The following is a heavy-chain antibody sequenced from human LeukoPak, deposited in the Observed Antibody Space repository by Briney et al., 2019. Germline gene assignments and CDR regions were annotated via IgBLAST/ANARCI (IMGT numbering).Heavy chain of an antibody. J-gene: IGHJ4*02. CDR2: ISAYNGNT. D-gene: IGHD2-15*01. Sequence: ASVKVSCKASGYTFTSYGISWERQAPGQGLEWMGWISAYNGNTNYAQKLQGRVTMTTDTSTSTAYMELRSLRSDDTAVYYCARQYCSGGSCYFNYFDYWGQGTLVTVSS. V-gene: IGHV1-18*01. CDR3: ARQYCSGGSCYFNYFDY. CDR1: GYTFTSYG.